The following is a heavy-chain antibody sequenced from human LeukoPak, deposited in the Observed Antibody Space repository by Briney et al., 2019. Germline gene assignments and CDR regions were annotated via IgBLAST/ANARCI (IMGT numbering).Heavy chain of an antibody. CDR3: AKYSSSWDEDY. D-gene: IGHD6-13*01. CDR2: IRASGGST. J-gene: IGHJ4*02. V-gene: IGHV3-23*01. Sequence: GGSLRLSCAASGFTFSNYAMTWVRQAPGKGLEWVSSIRASGGSTYYADSVKGRFTISRDNSKNTLYLQMNSLRAEDTAVYCCAKYSSSWDEDYWGQGTLVTVSP. CDR1: GFTFSNYA.